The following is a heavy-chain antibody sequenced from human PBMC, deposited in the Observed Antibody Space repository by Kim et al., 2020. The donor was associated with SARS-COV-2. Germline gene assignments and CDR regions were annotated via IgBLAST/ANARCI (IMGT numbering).Heavy chain of an antibody. CDR1: GFTFDDYT. CDR3: AKTRYSDIVVVPAAYELDY. Sequence: GGSLRLSCAASGFTFDDYTMHWVRQAPGKGLEWVSLISWDGGSTYYADSVKGRFTISRDNSKNSLYLQMNSLRTEDTALYYCAKTRYSDIVVVPAAYELDYWGQGTLDTVSS. CDR2: ISWDGGST. J-gene: IGHJ4*02. D-gene: IGHD2-2*01. V-gene: IGHV3-43*01.